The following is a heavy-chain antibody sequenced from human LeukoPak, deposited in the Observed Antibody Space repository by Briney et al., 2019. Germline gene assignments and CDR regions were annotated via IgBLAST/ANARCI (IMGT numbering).Heavy chain of an antibody. J-gene: IGHJ6*03. CDR2: IIPIFGTA. V-gene: IGHV1-69*13. CDR1: GGTFSSYA. CDR3: ARNRAPEVVYYGSGSFTYYYYYMDV. Sequence: ASVKVSCKASGGTFSSYAISWVRQAPGQGLEWMGGIIPIFGTANYAQKFQGRVTITADESTSTAYVELSSLRSEDTAVYYCARNRAPEVVYYGSGSFTYYYYYMDVWGKGTTVTVSS. D-gene: IGHD3-10*01.